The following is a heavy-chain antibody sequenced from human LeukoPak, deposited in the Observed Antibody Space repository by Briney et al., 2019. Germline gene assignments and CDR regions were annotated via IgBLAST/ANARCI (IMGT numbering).Heavy chain of an antibody. Sequence: SETLSLTCTVSGGSISSYYWSWIRQPPGKGLEWIGYIYYSGSTNYNPSLKSRVTISVDTSNNQFSLKLSSVTAADTAVYYCARGVEMATIKGAFDIWGQGTMVTVSS. CDR2: IYYSGST. CDR3: ARGVEMATIKGAFDI. J-gene: IGHJ3*02. V-gene: IGHV4-59*01. D-gene: IGHD5-24*01. CDR1: GGSISSYY.